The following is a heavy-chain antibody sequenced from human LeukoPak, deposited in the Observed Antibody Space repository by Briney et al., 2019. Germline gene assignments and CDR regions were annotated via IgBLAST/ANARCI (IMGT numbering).Heavy chain of an antibody. J-gene: IGHJ5*02. CDR1: GYTFTGYY. Sequence: ASVKVSCKASGYTFTGYYMHWVRQAPGQGLEWMGWINPNSGGTNYAQKFQGRVTMTRDTSISTAYMELSRLRSDDTAVYYCARDERITMIGRFDPWGQGTLVTVSS. V-gene: IGHV1-2*02. CDR2: INPNSGGT. D-gene: IGHD3-22*01. CDR3: ARDERITMIGRFDP.